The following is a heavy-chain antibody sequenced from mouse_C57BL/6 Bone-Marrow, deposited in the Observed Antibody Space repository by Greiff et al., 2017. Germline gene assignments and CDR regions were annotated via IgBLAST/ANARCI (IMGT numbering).Heavy chain of an antibody. Sequence: QVQLKESGPGLVQPSQSLSITCTVSGFSLTSYGVHWVRQSPGKGLEWLGVIWRGGSTDYNAAFMSRLRITKDNSKSQVFFKMNSLQADDTAIYYCAKNGAMDYWGQGTSVTVSS. CDR1: GFSLTSYG. J-gene: IGHJ4*01. CDR2: IWRGGST. CDR3: AKNGAMDY. V-gene: IGHV2-5*01.